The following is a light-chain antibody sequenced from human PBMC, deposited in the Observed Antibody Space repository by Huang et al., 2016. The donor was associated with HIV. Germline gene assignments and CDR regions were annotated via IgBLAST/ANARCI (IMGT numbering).Light chain of an antibody. Sequence: VLTQSPGTLSLSPGEGATLSCRASQSVSSAYLAWYQQKPGQAPRLVLYGASTRATGIPDRFSGGGSGTDFTLTISRLEPEDFAVYYCQLDGSSPPYVFGQGTKVEIK. CDR2: GAS. CDR1: QSVSSAY. CDR3: QLDGSSPPYV. J-gene: IGKJ2*01. V-gene: IGKV3-20*01.